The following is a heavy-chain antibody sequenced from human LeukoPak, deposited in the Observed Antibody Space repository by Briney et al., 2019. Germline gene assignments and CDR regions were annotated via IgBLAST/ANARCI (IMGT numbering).Heavy chain of an antibody. CDR1: GYTFTSYA. J-gene: IGHJ4*02. Sequence: ASVKVSCKASGYTFTSYAMHWVRQAPGQRLEWMGWINAGNGNTKYSQKLQGRVTITRDTSASTAYMELSSLRSEDTAVYYCARAGKDYGSGSLLYYFDHWGQGTLVTVSS. CDR3: ARAGKDYGSGSLLYYFDH. V-gene: IGHV1-3*01. CDR2: INAGNGNT. D-gene: IGHD3-10*01.